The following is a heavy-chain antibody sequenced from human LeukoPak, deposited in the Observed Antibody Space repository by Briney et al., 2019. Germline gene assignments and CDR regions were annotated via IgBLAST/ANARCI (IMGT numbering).Heavy chain of an antibody. CDR2: INIEETNA. CDR3: RRGRDPIDT. J-gene: IGHJ3*02. V-gene: IGHV3-74*01. Sequence: GGSLRLSCAASGFTFRNYLMHWVRQAPGKGLGWVSRINIEETNAYSDSVKGGFTISRENSKNKVYLKIESSRGEEKAGKFCRRGRDPIDTSGQGTTVTVSS. CDR1: GFTFRNYL.